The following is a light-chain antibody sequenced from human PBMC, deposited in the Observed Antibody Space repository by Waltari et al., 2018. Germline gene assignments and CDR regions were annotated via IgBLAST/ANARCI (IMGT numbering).Light chain of an antibody. CDR2: QDT. CDR1: DFGDKY. J-gene: IGLJ1*01. V-gene: IGLV3-1*01. CDR3: QAWDSSFYF. Sequence: SHELTQPPSVSVAPGQTATIPFSADDFGDKYVCWYQQRPGQSPVLVIYQDTKRPSGIPERFSGSNSGNTATLTISGTQAMDEAEYFCQAWDSSFYFFGTGTKVTVL.